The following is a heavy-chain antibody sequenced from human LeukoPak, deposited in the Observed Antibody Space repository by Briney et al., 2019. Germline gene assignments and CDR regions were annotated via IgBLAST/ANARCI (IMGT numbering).Heavy chain of an antibody. J-gene: IGHJ4*02. V-gene: IGHV4-59*08. Sequence: SETLSLTCTVSGGSISDYYWNWIRQPPGKGLEWIGYIYYSGSTTYNPSLKSRLTISVATSRNQFSLKLSSVTAADTAVYYCARHQGSSWHLNYWGQGTLVTVSS. D-gene: IGHD6-13*01. CDR1: GGSISDYY. CDR3: ARHQGSSWHLNY. CDR2: IYYSGST.